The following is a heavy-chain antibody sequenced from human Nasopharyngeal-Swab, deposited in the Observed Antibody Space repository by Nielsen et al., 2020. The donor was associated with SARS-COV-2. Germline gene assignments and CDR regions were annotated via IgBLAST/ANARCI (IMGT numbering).Heavy chain of an antibody. D-gene: IGHD3-10*01. CDR3: ARGGYYGSGSPFD. Sequence: GGSLRLSCAVSGFTFSSYWMSWVRQAPGKGLEWVANINQDGSEKYYVDSVKGRFTISRDNAKNSLYLQMNSLRADDTAVYYCARGGYYGSGSPFDWGQGTLVTVSS. V-gene: IGHV3-7*01. J-gene: IGHJ4*02. CDR2: INQDGSEK. CDR1: GFTFSSYW.